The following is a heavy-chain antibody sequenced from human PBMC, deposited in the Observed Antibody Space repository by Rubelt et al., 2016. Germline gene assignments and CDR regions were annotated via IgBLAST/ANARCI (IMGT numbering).Heavy chain of an antibody. CDR3: AKGYFDWYYYGMDV. Sequence: EVQLVESGGGLIQPGGSLRLSCAASGFTVSSNYMSWVRQAPGKGLEWVSVIYSGGSTYYADSVKGRFTISRDNSKNSLYLQMNSLRTEDTALYYCAKGYFDWYYYGMDVWGQGTTVTVSS. CDR2: IYSGGST. V-gene: IGHV3-53*01. CDR1: GFTVSSNY. J-gene: IGHJ6*02. D-gene: IGHD3-9*01.